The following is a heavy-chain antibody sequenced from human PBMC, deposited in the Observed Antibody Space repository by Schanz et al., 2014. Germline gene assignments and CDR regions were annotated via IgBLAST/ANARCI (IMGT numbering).Heavy chain of an antibody. J-gene: IGHJ3*01. Sequence: QGQLVESGGGVVQPGKSLRLSCATSGFIFRSFGIHWVRQAPGKGLEWVAVIWSDGTNEYYADSVKGRFTISRDNSKNTMYLQINNLRADDTAVYYCARELPGVVAFDFWGQGTMVTVSS. CDR3: ARELPGVVAFDF. D-gene: IGHD7-27*01. CDR2: IWSDGTNE. CDR1: GFIFRSFG. V-gene: IGHV3-33*01.